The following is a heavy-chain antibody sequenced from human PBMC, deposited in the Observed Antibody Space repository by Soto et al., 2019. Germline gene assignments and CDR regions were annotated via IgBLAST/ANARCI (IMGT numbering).Heavy chain of an antibody. CDR1: GYTFTSYA. CDR3: ARAPGGYSGSYRFDY. CDR2: INAGNGNT. V-gene: IGHV1-3*01. D-gene: IGHD1-26*01. J-gene: IGHJ4*02. Sequence: ASVKVSCKASGYTFTSYAMHWVRQAPGQRLEWMGWINAGNGNTKCSQKFQGRVTITRDTSASTAYMELSSLRSEDTAVYYCARAPGGYSGSYRFDYWGQGTLVNVSS.